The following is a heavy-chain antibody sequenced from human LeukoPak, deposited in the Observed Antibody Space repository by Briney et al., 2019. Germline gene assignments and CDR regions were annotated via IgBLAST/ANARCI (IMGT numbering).Heavy chain of an antibody. Sequence: PSETLSLTCNVSGASISSSGYYWGWIRQPPGKGLEWVVSLYYSGTTYHNPSLKSRVSISVDTSKNQFSLRLSSVAAAGTAVYYCARHGVADGYNWYYFDYWGQGTLVTVSS. CDR3: ARHGVADGYNWYYFDY. V-gene: IGHV4-39*01. D-gene: IGHD1-20*01. CDR1: GASISSSGYY. CDR2: LYYSGTT. J-gene: IGHJ4*02.